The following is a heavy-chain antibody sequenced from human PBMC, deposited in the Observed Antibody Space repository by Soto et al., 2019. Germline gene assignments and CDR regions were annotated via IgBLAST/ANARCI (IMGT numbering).Heavy chain of an antibody. Sequence: PSETLSLTCSVSGGSISSYYWSWIRQPPGKGLEWIGYIYYSVSTNYNPSLKSRVTVSVDTSKNQFSLKLSSVTAADTAVYYCARHSPPMYDILTGTTLDPYYGMDVWGQGTTVTVSS. D-gene: IGHD3-9*01. J-gene: IGHJ6*02. V-gene: IGHV4-59*08. CDR2: IYYSVST. CDR1: GGSISSYY. CDR3: ARHSPPMYDILTGTTLDPYYGMDV.